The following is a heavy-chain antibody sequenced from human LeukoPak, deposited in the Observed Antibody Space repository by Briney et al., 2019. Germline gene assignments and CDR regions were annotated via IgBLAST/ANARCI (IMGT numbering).Heavy chain of an antibody. V-gene: IGHV3-30*02. D-gene: IGHD3-10*01. Sequence: GGSLRLSCAASGFTFSSYGMHWVRQAPGKGLEWVAFIRYDGSNKYYADSVKGRFTISRDNSKNTLYLQMNSLRGEDTAIYYCALLGSKLLWRIDYWGQGTLVTVSS. CDR3: ALLGSKLLWRIDY. CDR1: GFTFSSYG. CDR2: IRYDGSNK. J-gene: IGHJ4*02.